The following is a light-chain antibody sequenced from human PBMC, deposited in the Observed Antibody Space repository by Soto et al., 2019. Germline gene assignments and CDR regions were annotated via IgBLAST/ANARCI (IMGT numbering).Light chain of an antibody. CDR3: SSHAGRGSVG. CDR2: DVI. CDR1: SSDVGKYDL. J-gene: IGLJ2*01. V-gene: IGLV2-23*02. Sequence: QSALTQPASESGSPGQSITISCTGSSSDVGKYDLVSWYQQYPGKAPKLMIYDVIKRPSGVSNRFSGAKSCNTASLTISGLQAEDEDYYYCSSHAGRGSVGFGGGPQLTV.